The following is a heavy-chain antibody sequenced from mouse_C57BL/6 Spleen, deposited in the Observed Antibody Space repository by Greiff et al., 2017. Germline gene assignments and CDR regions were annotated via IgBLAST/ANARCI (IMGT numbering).Heavy chain of an antibody. J-gene: IGHJ3*01. V-gene: IGHV1-7*01. Sequence: QVQLQQSGAELAKPGASVKLSCKASGYTFISYWMPWVKQGPGRGLEWIGYINPSSGYTKYNQKFKDKATLTADKSSSTAYMQLSSLTYEDSAVYYCARGEGLRRPIAYWGQGTLVTVSA. CDR2: INPSSGYT. CDR3: ARGEGLRRPIAY. D-gene: IGHD2-4*01. CDR1: GYTFISYW.